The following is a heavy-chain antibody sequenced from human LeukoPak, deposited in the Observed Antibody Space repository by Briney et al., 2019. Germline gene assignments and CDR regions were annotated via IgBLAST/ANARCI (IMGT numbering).Heavy chain of an antibody. Sequence: SETLSLTCTVSGGSITGYYWSWIRQPPGKGLEWIGYISYSGSTYYNPSLKSRVTMSVDTSKNQVSLKLSSVTAADTAVYYCATAPQSSGYYSYWGQGTLVTVSS. J-gene: IGHJ4*02. CDR2: ISYSGST. CDR3: ATAPQSSGYYSY. CDR1: GGSITGYY. D-gene: IGHD3-3*01. V-gene: IGHV4-59*08.